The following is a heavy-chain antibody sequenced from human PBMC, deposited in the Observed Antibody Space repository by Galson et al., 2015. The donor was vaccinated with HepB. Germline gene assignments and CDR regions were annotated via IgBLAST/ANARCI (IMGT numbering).Heavy chain of an antibody. J-gene: IGHJ4*02. CDR1: GFTFSSYS. CDR3: ARDLGATVPRGHY. CDR2: ISSSSSYI. D-gene: IGHD5-12*01. V-gene: IGHV3-21*01. Sequence: SLRLSCAASGFTFSSYSMNWVRQAPGKGLEWVSSISSSSSYIYYADSVKGRFTISRDNAKNSLYLQMNSLRAEDTAVYYCARDLGATVPRGHYWGQGTLVTVSS.